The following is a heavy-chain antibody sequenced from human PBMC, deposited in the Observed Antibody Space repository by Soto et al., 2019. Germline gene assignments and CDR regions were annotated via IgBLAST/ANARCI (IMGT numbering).Heavy chain of an antibody. V-gene: IGHV4-39*01. CDR1: GGSISSSSYY. J-gene: IGHJ6*02. D-gene: IGHD1-26*01. CDR3: ARRLGSYYYCYGMDV. CDR2: IYYSGST. Sequence: QLQLQESGPGLVKPSETLSLTCTVSGGSISSSSYYWGWIRQPPGKGLEWIGSIYYSGSTYYNPSHKSRVTNSVATSKNQYTLKLSSVTAADTAVYYCARRLGSYYYCYGMDVWGQGTTVTVSS.